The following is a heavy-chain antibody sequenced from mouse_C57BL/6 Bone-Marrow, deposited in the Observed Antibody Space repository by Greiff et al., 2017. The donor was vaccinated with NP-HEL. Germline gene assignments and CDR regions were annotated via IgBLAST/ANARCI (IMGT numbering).Heavy chain of an antibody. V-gene: IGHV1-64*01. CDR2: IHPNSGST. J-gene: IGHJ1*03. CDR1: GYTFTSYW. Sequence: VQLQQPGAELVKPGASVKLSCKASGYTFTSYWMHWVKQRPGQGLEWFGMIHPNSGSTNYTAKLTSKATLTVDKSSSTAYMQLSSLTSEDSAVYYSARNYGSSSYWYFDVWGTGTTVTVSS. D-gene: IGHD1-1*01. CDR3: ARNYGSSSYWYFDV.